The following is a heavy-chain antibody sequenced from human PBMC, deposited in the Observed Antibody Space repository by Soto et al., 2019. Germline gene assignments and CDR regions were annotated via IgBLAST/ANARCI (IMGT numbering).Heavy chain of an antibody. CDR1: GGTFSSYA. Sequence: GASVKVSCKASGGTFSSYAISRVRQAPGRGLEWMGGITPIFGTANYAQKFQGRVTITADKSTSTAYMELSSLRSEDTAIYYCARPEGPNFYYGMDVWGQGTTVTVSS. CDR3: ARPEGPNFYYGMDV. J-gene: IGHJ6*02. CDR2: ITPIFGTA. D-gene: IGHD1-1*01. V-gene: IGHV1-69*06.